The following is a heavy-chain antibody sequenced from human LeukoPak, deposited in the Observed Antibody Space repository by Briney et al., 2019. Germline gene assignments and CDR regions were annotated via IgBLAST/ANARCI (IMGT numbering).Heavy chain of an antibody. Sequence: PGGSLRLSCAASGFTFSSYWISWVRQAPGKGLEWVANIKQDGSEKYYVDSVKGRFTISRDNAKNSLYLQMNSLRAEDTAVYYCARDQSPMVRGVIGYWGQGTLVTVSS. CDR2: IKQDGSEK. D-gene: IGHD3-10*01. J-gene: IGHJ4*02. CDR1: GFTFSSYW. CDR3: ARDQSPMVRGVIGY. V-gene: IGHV3-7*01.